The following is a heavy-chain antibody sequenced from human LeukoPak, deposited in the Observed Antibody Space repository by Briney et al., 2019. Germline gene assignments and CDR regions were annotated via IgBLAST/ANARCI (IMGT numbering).Heavy chain of an antibody. V-gene: IGHV1-18*01. Sequence: ASVKVSCTASGYTFTSYGISWVRQAPGQGLEWMGWVSAYNGNTNYAQKLQGRVIMTTDTSTSTAYMGLRSLRSDDTAVYYCARGEDTAMVKEDYYYYYGMDVWGQGTTVTVSS. D-gene: IGHD5-18*01. J-gene: IGHJ6*02. CDR3: ARGEDTAMVKEDYYYYYGMDV. CDR2: VSAYNGNT. CDR1: GYTFTSYG.